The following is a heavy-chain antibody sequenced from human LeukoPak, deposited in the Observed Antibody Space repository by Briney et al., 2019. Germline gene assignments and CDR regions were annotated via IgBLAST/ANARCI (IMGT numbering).Heavy chain of an antibody. D-gene: IGHD2-21*02. CDR1: GGSISSYY. Sequence: SETLSLTCTVSGGSISSYYWSWIRQPPGKGLEWIGYIYYSGSTNYNPSLKSRVTISVDTSKNQFSLKLSSVTAADTAVYYCARGVPGAYCGGDCYRFDYWGQGTLVTVSS. CDR2: IYYSGST. CDR3: ARGVPGAYCGGDCYRFDY. J-gene: IGHJ4*02. V-gene: IGHV4-59*01.